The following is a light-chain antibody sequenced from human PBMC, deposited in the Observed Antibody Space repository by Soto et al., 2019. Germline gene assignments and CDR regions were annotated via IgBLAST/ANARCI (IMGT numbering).Light chain of an antibody. J-gene: IGLJ1*01. CDR1: SPNIGAGYD. Sequence: QSVLTQPPSVSGAPGQRVSISSTGSSPNIGAGYDVHWYQQLPGTAPKLLIYGNSNRPSGVPDRFSGSKSGTSASLAITGLQAQHEADYYCQSYDSSLSGRYVFGTGTKLTVL. CDR2: GNS. V-gene: IGLV1-40*01. CDR3: QSYDSSLSGRYV.